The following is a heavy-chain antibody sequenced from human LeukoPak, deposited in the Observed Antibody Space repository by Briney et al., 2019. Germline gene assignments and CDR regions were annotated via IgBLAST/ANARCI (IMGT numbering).Heavy chain of an antibody. V-gene: IGHV1-2*02. CDR3: ARDPYCSSTSCYNWFDP. J-gene: IGHJ5*02. D-gene: IGHD2-2*01. CDR1: GYTFTGYY. CDR2: INPNSGGT. Sequence: ASVKVSCKASGYTFTGYYMHWVRQAPGQGLEWMGWINPNSGGTNYAQKFQGRVTMTRDTSISTAYMGLSRLRSDDTAVYYCARDPYCSSTSCYNWFDPWGQGTLVTVSP.